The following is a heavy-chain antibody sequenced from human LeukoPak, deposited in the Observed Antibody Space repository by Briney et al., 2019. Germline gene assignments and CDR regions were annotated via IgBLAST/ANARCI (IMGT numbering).Heavy chain of an antibody. CDR2: ISGRGSLI. CDR3: ATGGIRYFDC. J-gene: IGHJ4*02. D-gene: IGHD2/OR15-2a*01. CDR1: GFTFSDYS. Sequence: PGGSLRLSCAASGFTFSDYSMNWVRQAPGKGLEWVSQISGRGSLIYYADSVKGRFTISRDNAKNTLYLQMISLRAEDTAAYCCATGGIRYFDCWGQGTLVTVSS. V-gene: IGHV3-48*01.